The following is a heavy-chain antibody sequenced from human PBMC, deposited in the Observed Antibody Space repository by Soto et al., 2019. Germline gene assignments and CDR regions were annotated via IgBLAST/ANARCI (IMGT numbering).Heavy chain of an antibody. Sequence: GGTLRLSCAASGFSFSDSTMNWVRQAPGKGLEWVSSISLRGRFIYYADSVKGRFTISRDNANNSLHLQMNSLRPEDTAVYFCARDPKLDAFDIWGQGTMVTVSS. CDR3: ARDPKLDAFDI. CDR2: ISLRGRFI. D-gene: IGHD1-1*01. CDR1: GFSFSDST. J-gene: IGHJ3*02. V-gene: IGHV3-21*01.